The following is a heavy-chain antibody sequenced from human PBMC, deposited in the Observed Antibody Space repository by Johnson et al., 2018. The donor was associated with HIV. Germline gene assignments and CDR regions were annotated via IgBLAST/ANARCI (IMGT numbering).Heavy chain of an antibody. CDR2: IYSGGST. V-gene: IGHV3-66*04. CDR3: ARRDDIRNGAFDI. J-gene: IGHJ3*02. Sequence: EKLVESGGGLVQPGGSLRLSCAASGFTVSTNYMSWVRQAPGKGLEWVSVIYSGGSTSYADSVTGRFTISRDNSKNTLYLQMTSLRAEDTAVYYCARRDDIRNGAFDIWGQGTMVTVSS. D-gene: IGHD3-22*01. CDR1: GFTVSTNY.